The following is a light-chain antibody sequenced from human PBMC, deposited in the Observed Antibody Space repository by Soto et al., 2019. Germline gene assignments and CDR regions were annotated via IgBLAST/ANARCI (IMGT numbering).Light chain of an antibody. CDR2: DVI. CDR1: SSDIGAYNF. Sequence: QSVLTQPASVSGSPGQSITISCTGTSSDIGAYNFVSWYQQHPGKAPKLMIYDVINRPSGVSNRFSASKSGNTASLTISGLQAEDEADYYCSSYTTSSTEVFGGGTKLTVL. V-gene: IGLV2-14*03. J-gene: IGLJ2*01. CDR3: SSYTTSSTEV.